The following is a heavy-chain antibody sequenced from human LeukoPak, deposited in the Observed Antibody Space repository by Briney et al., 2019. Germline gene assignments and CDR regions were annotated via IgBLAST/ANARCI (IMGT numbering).Heavy chain of an antibody. CDR2: ISSSGSTI. CDR3: RAGGYSYGLPDY. CDR1: GFTFSSYE. D-gene: IGHD5-18*01. J-gene: IGHJ4*02. Sequence: GGSLRLSCAASGFTFSSYEMNWVRQAPGKGLEWVSYISSSGSTIYYADSVKGRFTISRDNAKNSLYLQMNSLRAEDTAVYYCRAGGYSYGLPDYWGQGTLVTVSS. V-gene: IGHV3-48*03.